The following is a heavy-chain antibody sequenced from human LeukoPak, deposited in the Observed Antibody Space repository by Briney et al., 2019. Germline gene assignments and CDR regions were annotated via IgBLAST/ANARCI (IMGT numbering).Heavy chain of an antibody. CDR2: INPSGGST. CDR1: GYTFTSYY. V-gene: IGHV1-46*01. J-gene: IGHJ4*02. Sequence: ASVKVSCKASGYTFTSYYMHWVRQAPGQGLEWMGIINPSGGSTSYAQKFQGRVTMTRDTSTSTVYMELSSLRSEDTAVYYCAREALSFVVVTAGFDYWGQGTLVTVSS. D-gene: IGHD2-21*02. CDR3: AREALSFVVVTAGFDY.